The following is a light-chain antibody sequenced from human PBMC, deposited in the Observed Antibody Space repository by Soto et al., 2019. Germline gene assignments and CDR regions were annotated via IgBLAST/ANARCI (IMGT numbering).Light chain of an antibody. Sequence: EIVLTQSPGTLSLSPGERATLSCRASQTINNNFLGWYQQKPGQAPRLLIFAASRRATGIPARFSGSGSGTDFTLNITRLEPEDFGGYYCQQDGSSPPYTFGQGTKLDIK. CDR2: AAS. V-gene: IGKV3-20*01. CDR1: QTINNNF. J-gene: IGKJ2*01. CDR3: QQDGSSPPYT.